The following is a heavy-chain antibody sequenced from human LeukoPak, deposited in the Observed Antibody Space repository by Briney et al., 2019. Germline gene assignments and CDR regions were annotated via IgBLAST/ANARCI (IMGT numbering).Heavy chain of an antibody. CDR3: ARAVRLDAFDI. V-gene: IGHV3-21*01. Sequence: GGSLRLSCAASKFTFSTFSMSWVRQAPGKGLEWVSSISGSGGYTYYADSVKGRFTISRDNAKNSLYLQMNSLRAEDTAVYYCARAVRLDAFDIWGQGTMVTVSS. CDR2: ISGSGGYT. CDR1: KFTFSTFS. J-gene: IGHJ3*02.